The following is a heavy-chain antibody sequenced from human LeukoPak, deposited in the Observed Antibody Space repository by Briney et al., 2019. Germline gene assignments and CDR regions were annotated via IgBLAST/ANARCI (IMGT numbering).Heavy chain of an antibody. V-gene: IGHV3-7*01. J-gene: IGHJ4*02. Sequence: GGSLRLSCVASGFSFDSYWMNWVRQAPGRGLEWVANINHDATEKYYVDSVKGRFTISRDNAKKSLYLQMNRLRADDTAVYHCARVRSAAAGPLDYWGQGTLVTVSS. CDR3: ARVRSAAAGPLDY. CDR1: GFSFDSYW. D-gene: IGHD6-13*01. CDR2: INHDATEK.